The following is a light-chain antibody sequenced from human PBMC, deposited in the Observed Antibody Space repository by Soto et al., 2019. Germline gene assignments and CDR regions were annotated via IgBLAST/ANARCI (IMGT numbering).Light chain of an antibody. CDR1: QSVSSNS. J-gene: IGKJ1*01. CDR3: QQYGSSPWT. Sequence: EVVLTQSPGILSLSPGERATLSCRASQSVSSNSLAWYQQKPGQAPRLLIYGASSRATGIPDRFSGSGSGTDFTLTISRLEPEDFAVYYCQQYGSSPWTFGQGTKVEIK. CDR2: GAS. V-gene: IGKV3-20*01.